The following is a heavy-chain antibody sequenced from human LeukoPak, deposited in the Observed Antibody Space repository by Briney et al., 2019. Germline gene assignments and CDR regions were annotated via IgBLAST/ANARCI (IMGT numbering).Heavy chain of an antibody. CDR1: GGSISSGSYY. J-gene: IGHJ4*02. CDR2: IYHSGST. D-gene: IGHD6-13*01. V-gene: IGHV4-39*07. Sequence: SQTLSLTCTVSGGSISSGSYYWSWIRQPPGKGLEWIGSIYHSGSTYYNPSLKSRVTISVDTSKNQFSLKLSSVTAADTAVYYCARRILAADFDYWGQGTLVTVSS. CDR3: ARRILAADFDY.